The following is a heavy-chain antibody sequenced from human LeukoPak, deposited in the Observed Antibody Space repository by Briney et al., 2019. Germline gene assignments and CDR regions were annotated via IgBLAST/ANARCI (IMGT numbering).Heavy chain of an antibody. Sequence: ASVKVSCKASGYTFTSYGISWVRQAPGQGLEWMGRISAYNGNTNYAQKLQGRVTMTTDTSTSTAYMELRSLRSDDTAVYYCARVFSGSGSSSNYYYGMDVWGQGTTVTVSS. V-gene: IGHV1-18*01. CDR3: ARVFSGSGSSSNYYYGMDV. CDR2: ISAYNGNT. CDR1: GYTFTSYG. J-gene: IGHJ6*02. D-gene: IGHD3-10*01.